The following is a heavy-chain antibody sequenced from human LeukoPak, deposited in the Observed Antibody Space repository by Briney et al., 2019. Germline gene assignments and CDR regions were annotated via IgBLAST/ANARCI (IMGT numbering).Heavy chain of an antibody. D-gene: IGHD4-17*01. CDR2: LWFDGSHD. Sequence: PGGSLRLSCEASGFNFNNYGMHWVRQAPGKGLEWVAALWFDGSHDDYADSVKGRFTISRDNFKNTLFMEMNALTAGDTAIYYCAKDASDFGDSYFDHWGQGTPVTVSS. J-gene: IGHJ4*02. V-gene: IGHV3-33*06. CDR1: GFNFNNYG. CDR3: AKDASDFGDSYFDH.